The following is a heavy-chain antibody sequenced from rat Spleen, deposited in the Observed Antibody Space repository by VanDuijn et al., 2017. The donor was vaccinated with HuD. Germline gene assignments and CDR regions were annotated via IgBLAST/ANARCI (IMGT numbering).Heavy chain of an antibody. CDR1: GFTFNDYA. CDR2: ISTSGSRT. CDR3: ARSVFDY. Sequence: EVQLVESGGGLVQPGNSLKLSCAVSGFTFNDYAMAWVRQSPKKGLEWVATISTSGSRTYYPDSVKGRFTISRDNAKSTLYLQMDSLRSEDTATYYCARSVFDYWGQGVMVTVSS. V-gene: IGHV5S23*01. J-gene: IGHJ2*01.